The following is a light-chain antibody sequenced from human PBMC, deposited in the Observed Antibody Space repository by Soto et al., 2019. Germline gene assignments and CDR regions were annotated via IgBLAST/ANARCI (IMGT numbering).Light chain of an antibody. J-gene: IGKJ5*01. CDR3: QQSYSTPIT. CDR2: PXX. CDR1: QSISGS. V-gene: IGKV1-39*01. Sequence: DIQMTQSPSSLSASVGDRVTITCRASQSISGSLNWFQQKPGKXXXXXXXPXXSXQSGVPSRFSGRGSGTDFTLTISSLQPEDFATYYCQQSYSTPITFGQGTRREIK.